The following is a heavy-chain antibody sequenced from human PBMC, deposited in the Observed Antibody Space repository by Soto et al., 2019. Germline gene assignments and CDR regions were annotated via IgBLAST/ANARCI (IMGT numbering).Heavy chain of an antibody. Sequence: EVQLVQSGAEVKKPGESLKISCKGYGYSFTSYWIGWVRQMPGKGLEWMGIIYPGDSDTRYSPAFQGQVTISADKSISTAYLQWSSLKAPDTAMYYCAGGGVRGVITRTRDYYGMDVWGQGTTVTVSS. V-gene: IGHV5-51*01. J-gene: IGHJ6*02. D-gene: IGHD3-10*01. CDR2: IYPGDSDT. CDR1: GYSFTSYW. CDR3: AGGGVRGVITRTRDYYGMDV.